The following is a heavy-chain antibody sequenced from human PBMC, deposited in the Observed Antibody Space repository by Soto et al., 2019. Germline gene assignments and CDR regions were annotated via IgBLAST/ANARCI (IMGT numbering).Heavy chain of an antibody. Sequence: SETLSLTCAVYGGSFSGYYWSWIRQPPGKGLEWIGEINHSGSTNYIPSLKSRVTISVDTSKNQFSLKLSSVTAADTAVYYCARGPRYWLLPYYYYSYVMNVWRQGAQVTVSS. CDR2: INHSGST. V-gene: IGHV4-34*01. CDR1: GGSFSGYY. J-gene: IGHJ6*02. CDR3: ARGPRYWLLPYYYYSYVMNV. D-gene: IGHD6-19*01.